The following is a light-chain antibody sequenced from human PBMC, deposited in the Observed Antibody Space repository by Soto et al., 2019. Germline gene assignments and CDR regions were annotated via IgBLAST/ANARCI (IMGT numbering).Light chain of an antibody. Sequence: EIVLTQSPATLSLSPGQRATLSCRASQSVSSYLAWYQQKPGQAPRLLIYDASNRATGIPARFSGSGSGTDCTLTSSSLEPEDLAVYYCQQRSNWLFGPGTKVEIK. CDR1: QSVSSY. CDR3: QQRSNWL. J-gene: IGKJ3*01. CDR2: DAS. V-gene: IGKV3-11*01.